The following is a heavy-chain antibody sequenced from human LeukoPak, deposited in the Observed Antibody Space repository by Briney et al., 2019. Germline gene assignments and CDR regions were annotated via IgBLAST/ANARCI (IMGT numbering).Heavy chain of an antibody. CDR3: AREAVSGWYDYFDY. V-gene: IGHV4-59*01. CDR1: GGSISSDY. Sequence: SETLSLTCTVSGGSISSDYWTWIRQPPGKGLEWIGYISYSGSTNYNPSLRSRVTISVDTSKNQLSLNLSSVTAADTAVYYCAREAVSGWYDYFDYWGQGTLVTVSS. J-gene: IGHJ4*02. CDR2: ISYSGST. D-gene: IGHD6-19*01.